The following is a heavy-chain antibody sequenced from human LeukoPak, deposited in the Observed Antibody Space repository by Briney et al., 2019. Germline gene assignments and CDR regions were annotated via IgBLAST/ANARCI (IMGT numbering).Heavy chain of an antibody. CDR3: ARGSRGYTYG. Sequence: PSETLSLTCTVSGASVSSGSYYWSWIRQPPGKGLEWIGFIYYSGSTNYNPSLKSRVTISVDTSKNQFSLKLSSVTAADTAVYYCARGSRGYTYGWGQGTLVTVSS. CDR1: GASVSSGSYY. J-gene: IGHJ4*02. V-gene: IGHV4-61*01. D-gene: IGHD5-18*01. CDR2: IYYSGST.